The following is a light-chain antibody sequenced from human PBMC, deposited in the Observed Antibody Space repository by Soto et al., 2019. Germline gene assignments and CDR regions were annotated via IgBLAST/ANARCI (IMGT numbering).Light chain of an antibody. CDR3: QQYETSLGLT. CDR1: QTIYSN. J-gene: IGKJ1*01. Sequence: IGMTQSPATLSVSPGERATLSCRASQTIYSNVAWYQQRPGQAPRLLIYGASTRAAGIPTRFSGSGSGTDFTLSITRLEPEDFAVYYCQQYETSLGLTFGQGTKVDIK. CDR2: GAS. V-gene: IGKV3D-15*01.